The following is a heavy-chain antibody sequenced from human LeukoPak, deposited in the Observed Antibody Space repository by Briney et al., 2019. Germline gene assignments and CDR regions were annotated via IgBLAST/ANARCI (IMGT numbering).Heavy chain of an antibody. J-gene: IGHJ4*02. V-gene: IGHV3-21*01. CDR1: GFTFSSYS. Sequence: GRSLRLSCAASGFTFSSYSMNWVRQAPGKGLEWVSSISSSSSYIYYADSVKGRFTISRDNAKNSLYLQMNSLRAEDTAVYYCAREKYYYDRSGYIDYWGQGTLVTVSS. CDR3: AREKYYYDRSGYIDY. D-gene: IGHD3-22*01. CDR2: ISSSSSYI.